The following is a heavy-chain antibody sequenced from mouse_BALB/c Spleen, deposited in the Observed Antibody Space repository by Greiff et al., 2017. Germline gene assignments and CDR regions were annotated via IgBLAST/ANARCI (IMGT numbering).Heavy chain of an antibody. CDR1: GYSITSGYY. J-gene: IGHJ4*01. CDR2: ISYDGSN. V-gene: IGHV3-6*02. D-gene: IGHD2-3*01. CDR3: ARGEGKVYDGYYDYAMDY. Sequence: EVQLQQSGPGLVKPSQSLSLTCSVTGYSITSGYYWNWIRQFPGNKLEWMGYISYDGSNNYNPSLKNRISITRDTSKNQFFLKLNSVTTEDTATYYCARGEGKVYDGYYDYAMDYWGQGTSVTVSS.